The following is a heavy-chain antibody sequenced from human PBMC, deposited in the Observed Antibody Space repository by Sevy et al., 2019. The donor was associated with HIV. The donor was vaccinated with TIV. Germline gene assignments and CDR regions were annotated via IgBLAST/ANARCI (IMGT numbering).Heavy chain of an antibody. V-gene: IGHV3-9*01. Sequence: GGSLRLSCAASGFTFDDYAMHWVRQAPGKGLEWVSGSSWNSGSIGYADSVKGRFTISRDNAKNSLYLQMNRLRAEDTALYYCAKDRYLSGYAFDYWGQGTLVTVSS. CDR1: GFTFDDYA. CDR2: SSWNSGSI. CDR3: AKDRYLSGYAFDY. D-gene: IGHD3-22*01. J-gene: IGHJ4*02.